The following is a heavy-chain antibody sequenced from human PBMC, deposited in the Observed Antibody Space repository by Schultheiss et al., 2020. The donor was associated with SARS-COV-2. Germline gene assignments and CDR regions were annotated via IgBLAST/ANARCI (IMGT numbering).Heavy chain of an antibody. CDR2: IYPGDSDT. CDR1: GYSFTSYW. Sequence: ESLKISCKGSGYSFTSYWIGWVRQMPGKGLEWMGIIYPGDSDTRYSPSFQGQVTISADKSISTAYLQWSSLKASDTAMYYCARRWSITRRGGYFDYWGQGTLVTVSS. CDR3: ARRWSITRRGGYFDY. J-gene: IGHJ4*02. V-gene: IGHV5-51*01. D-gene: IGHD3-16*01.